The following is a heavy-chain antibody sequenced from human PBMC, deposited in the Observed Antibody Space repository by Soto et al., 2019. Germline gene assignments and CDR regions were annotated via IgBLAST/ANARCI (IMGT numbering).Heavy chain of an antibody. CDR1: GGSIDSGDYY. Sequence: TLALTCTVSGGSIDSGDYYCSWILQPPGKGLEWIGNIYYSGSTSYNPSLKSRVIISVDTSKNQFSLKLSSVATADTGGYFCALYGGNSVHFAFWGQGSLVTVSS. V-gene: IGHV4-30-4*08. CDR2: IYYSGST. CDR3: ALYGGNSVHFAF. J-gene: IGHJ4*02. D-gene: IGHD4-17*01.